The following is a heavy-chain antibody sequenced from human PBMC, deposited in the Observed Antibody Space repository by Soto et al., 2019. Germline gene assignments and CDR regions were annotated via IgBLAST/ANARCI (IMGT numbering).Heavy chain of an antibody. CDR3: AKGLLDCSGGSCSSGPLGYFDY. CDR1: GFTFSIYA. CDR2: ISGSGRST. J-gene: IGHJ4*03. D-gene: IGHD2-15*01. Sequence: GGSLRLSYSASGFTFSIYAMSWVLHAPGKGLEWVSAISGSGRSTYWADSVKGRFTISRENSKTTLYLQMNSLRAEDTAVYYCAKGLLDCSGGSCSSGPLGYFDYWGQGTLVTVSS. V-gene: IGHV3-23*01.